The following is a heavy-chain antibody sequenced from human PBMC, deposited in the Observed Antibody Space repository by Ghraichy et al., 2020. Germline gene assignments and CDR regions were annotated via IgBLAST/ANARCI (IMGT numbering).Heavy chain of an antibody. D-gene: IGHD2-2*01. CDR1: GFTFSDYG. V-gene: IGHV3-33*01. Sequence: GGSLRLSCAASGFTFSDYGMHWVRQAPGKGLEWVSIIWYDGSNENYADSVKGRFTISRDNSKNTLYLQINSLRAEDTAVYYCARGDTSCKARCMDVWGQGTTVTVSS. J-gene: IGHJ6*02. CDR2: IWYDGSNE. CDR3: ARGDTSCKARCMDV.